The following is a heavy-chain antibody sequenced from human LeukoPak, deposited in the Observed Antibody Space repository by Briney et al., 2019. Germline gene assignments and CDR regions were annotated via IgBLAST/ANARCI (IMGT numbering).Heavy chain of an antibody. Sequence: PGRSLRLSCAASGFAFSSYAMHWVRQGPGKGLEWVALVLYDGGSKYYADSVKGRITISRDNSKNTLHLQMNSLRTEDTAVYYCARVKGGIAAAGNYFDYWGQGTLVTVSS. CDR2: VLYDGGSK. D-gene: IGHD6-13*01. CDR3: ARVKGGIAAAGNYFDY. V-gene: IGHV3-30-3*01. CDR1: GFAFSSYA. J-gene: IGHJ4*02.